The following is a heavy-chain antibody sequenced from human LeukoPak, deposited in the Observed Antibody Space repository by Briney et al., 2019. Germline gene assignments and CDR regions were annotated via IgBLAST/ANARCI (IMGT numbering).Heavy chain of an antibody. D-gene: IGHD6-13*01. CDR3: ARDRAAAGTWFGF. V-gene: IGHV1-69*04. CDR1: GGTFSSYT. Sequence: ASVKVSCKASGGTFSSYTIGWVRQAPGQGLEWMGRIIPILGIADYAQRFQGRVTITADKPTSTAYMELSSLRSEDTAVYYCARDRAAAGTWFGFWGQGTLVTVSS. CDR2: IIPILGIA. J-gene: IGHJ4*02.